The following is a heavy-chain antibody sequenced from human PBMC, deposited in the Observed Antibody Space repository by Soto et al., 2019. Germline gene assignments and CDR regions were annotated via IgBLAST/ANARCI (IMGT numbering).Heavy chain of an antibody. Sequence: QVQLVQSGAEVKKPGSSVTVSCKASGGTFSSYTISWVRQAPGQGLEWMGGIIPIFGTANYAQKFQGRVTITADESTSPAYMELSSLRSEDTAVYYCARGNHRWLQLWYFDLWGRGTLVTLSS. D-gene: IGHD5-12*01. CDR3: ARGNHRWLQLWYFDL. CDR2: IIPIFGTA. J-gene: IGHJ2*01. V-gene: IGHV1-69*12. CDR1: GGTFSSYT.